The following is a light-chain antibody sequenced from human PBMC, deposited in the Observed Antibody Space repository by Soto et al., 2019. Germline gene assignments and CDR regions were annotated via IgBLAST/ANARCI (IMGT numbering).Light chain of an antibody. Sequence: SYELTQPPSVSVSPGQTASITCSGDKLGDRYACWYQQKPGQSPVLVIYQDTKRPSGIPERFSGPNSGNTAALTISGTQAMDEADYYCQAWDSNTVVCGGGTKVTVL. CDR2: QDT. CDR1: KLGDRY. CDR3: QAWDSNTVV. V-gene: IGLV3-1*01. J-gene: IGLJ2*01.